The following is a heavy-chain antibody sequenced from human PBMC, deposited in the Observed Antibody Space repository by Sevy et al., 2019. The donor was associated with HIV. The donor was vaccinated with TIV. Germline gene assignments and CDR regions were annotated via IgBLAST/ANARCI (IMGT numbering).Heavy chain of an antibody. J-gene: IGHJ4*02. D-gene: IGHD6-19*01. Sequence: GGSLRLSCAASGFTLSSYGMSWVRQAPGKGLEWVSAISSSGGSTYYADSVKGRFTISRDNSKNTLYLQMNSLRAEDTAVYYCAKDVAVAGDAYWGQGSLVTVSS. CDR3: AKDVAVAGDAY. CDR1: GFTLSSYG. V-gene: IGHV3-23*01. CDR2: ISSSGGST.